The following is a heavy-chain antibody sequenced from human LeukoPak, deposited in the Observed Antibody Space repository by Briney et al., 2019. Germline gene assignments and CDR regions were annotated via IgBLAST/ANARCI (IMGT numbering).Heavy chain of an antibody. D-gene: IGHD3-22*01. Sequence: PGGSLRLSCAASGFTFSSYAMSWVRQAPGKGLEWVSSITSSGGSTYYAGSVKGQFTISRDNSKNTVYQQMNSLRAEDTAVYYCAKDRPNYYDSSGHYYRRNGDYWGQGTLVTVSS. CDR3: AKDRPNYYDSSGHYYRRNGDY. CDR1: GFTFSSYA. V-gene: IGHV3-23*01. CDR2: ITSSGGST. J-gene: IGHJ4*02.